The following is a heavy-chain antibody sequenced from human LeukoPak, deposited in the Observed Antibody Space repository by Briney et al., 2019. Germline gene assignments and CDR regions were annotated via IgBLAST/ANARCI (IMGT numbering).Heavy chain of an antibody. D-gene: IGHD3-22*01. CDR3: AKPAAYYYDSSGYYQYYFDY. CDR1: GFTFSSYG. Sequence: PGGSLRLSCAASGFTFSSYGMHWVRQAPGKGLEWVAFIRYDGSNKYYADAVKGLFTISRDNSKNTLYLQMNSLRAEDTAVYYCAKPAAYYYDSSGYYQYYFDYWGQGTLVTVSS. V-gene: IGHV3-30*02. J-gene: IGHJ4*02. CDR2: IRYDGSNK.